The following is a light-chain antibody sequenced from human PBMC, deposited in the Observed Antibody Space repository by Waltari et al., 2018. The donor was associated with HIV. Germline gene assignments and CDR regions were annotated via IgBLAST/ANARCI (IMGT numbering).Light chain of an antibody. Sequence: QSVLTQPPSVSAAPGQKVTISCSGSSPAIGSSPVSWYQQFPGTSPRRLIFDTYKRPSGIPDRFSASKSGTSATLDFTGLQTGDEADYYCATWDNSLSIGVFGGGTKLTVL. CDR1: SPAIGSSP. J-gene: IGLJ3*02. CDR3: ATWDNSLSIGV. CDR2: DTY. V-gene: IGLV1-51*01.